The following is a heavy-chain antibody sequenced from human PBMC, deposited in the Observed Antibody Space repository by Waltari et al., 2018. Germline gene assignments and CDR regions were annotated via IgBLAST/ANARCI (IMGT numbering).Heavy chain of an antibody. CDR1: GGPLGSYA. J-gene: IGHJ6*02. CDR2: SIPIFGTA. Sequence: QVQLVQSGAEVKKPGSSVKVSSKASGGPLGSYAINWVRQAPGQGIRWMGGSIPIFGTANYAQKFQGRVTMTADESTSTAYMELSSLRSEDTAVYYCARDRLLPCGGDCYEGVVGMDVWGQGTTVTVSS. D-gene: IGHD2-21*01. CDR3: ARDRLLPCGGDCYEGVVGMDV. V-gene: IGHV1-69*13.